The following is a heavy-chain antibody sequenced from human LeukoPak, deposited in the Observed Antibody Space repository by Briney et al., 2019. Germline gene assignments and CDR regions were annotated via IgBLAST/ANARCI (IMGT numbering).Heavy chain of an antibody. V-gene: IGHV3-30*03. CDR3: ARDPERYYYDSSGYYPHY. J-gene: IGHJ4*02. CDR2: ISYDGSNK. Sequence: GRSLRLSCAASGFTFSSYGMHWVRQAPGKGLEWVAVISYDGSNKYYADSVKGRFTISRDNSKNTLYLQMNSLRAEDTAVYYCARDPERYYYDSSGYYPHYWGQGTLVTVSS. CDR1: GFTFSSYG. D-gene: IGHD3-22*01.